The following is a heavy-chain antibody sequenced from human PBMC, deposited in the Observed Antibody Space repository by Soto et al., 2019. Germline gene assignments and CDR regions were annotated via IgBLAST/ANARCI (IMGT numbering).Heavy chain of an antibody. CDR3: AGDCIALNYYYYYYGMDV. CDR1: AYTFVDYF. J-gene: IGHJ6*02. V-gene: IGHV1-46*01. CDR2: IILHHHST. Sequence: ASVTLSCKTSAYTFVDYFIHWVLQAPGHGLEWMGIIILHHHSTSYAQKFQDKRSVTRDPASTTIYMELSSLRSEDTAVCYCAGDCIALNYYYYYYGMDVWGQGTTVTVSS. D-gene: IGHD6-13*01.